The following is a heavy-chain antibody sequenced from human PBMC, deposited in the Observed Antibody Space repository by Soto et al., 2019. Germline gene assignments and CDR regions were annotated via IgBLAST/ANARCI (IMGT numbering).Heavy chain of an antibody. CDR1: GGSISSYY. V-gene: IGHV4-59*01. J-gene: IGHJ4*02. CDR3: ARGQGYFDY. CDR2: IYYSGST. Sequence: QVQLQESGPGLVKPSETLSLTCTVSGGSISSYYWSWIRQPPGKGLEWIGYIYYSGSTNYNPSLKSRVTISVDTSKNQFSLKLSSVTAADTAVYYCARGQGYFDYWGQGTLVTVSS.